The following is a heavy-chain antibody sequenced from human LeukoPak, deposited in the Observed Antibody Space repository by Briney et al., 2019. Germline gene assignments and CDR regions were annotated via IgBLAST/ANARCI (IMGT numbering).Heavy chain of an antibody. Sequence: GGSLRLSCAASGFTFSSYDMHWVRQATGKGLELVSAIGTAGDTYYPGSVKGRFTISRENAKNSLYLQMNSLRAGDTAVYYCARGMYYYYYMDVWGKGTTVTVSS. CDR3: ARGMYYYYYMDV. CDR1: GFTFSSYD. J-gene: IGHJ6*03. CDR2: IGTAGDT. V-gene: IGHV3-13*01.